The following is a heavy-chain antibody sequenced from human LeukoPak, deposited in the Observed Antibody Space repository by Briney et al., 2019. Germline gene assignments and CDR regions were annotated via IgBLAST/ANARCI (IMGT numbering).Heavy chain of an antibody. CDR3: ARVPTYYDILTGYYNGWYFDY. Sequence: TGGSLRLSCAASGFTFSSYSMNWVRQAPGKGLEWVSSISSSSSYIYYADSVKGRFTISRDNAKNSLYLQMNSLRAEDTAVYYCARVPTYYDILTGYYNGWYFDYWGQGTLVTVSS. V-gene: IGHV3-21*01. D-gene: IGHD3-9*01. CDR1: GFTFSSYS. CDR2: ISSSSSYI. J-gene: IGHJ4*02.